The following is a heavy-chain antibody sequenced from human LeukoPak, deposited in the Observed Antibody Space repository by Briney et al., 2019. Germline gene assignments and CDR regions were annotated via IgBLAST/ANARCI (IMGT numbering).Heavy chain of an antibody. CDR2: IHPNNGAA. V-gene: IGHV1-2*02. Sequence: GASVKVSCKASGYTFTGSGWYLYWLRQAPGQGLECVGWIHPNNGAALYAQKFKGRVAMTTDTSIRTAYMELSRLRPDDTAMYYCARDGPAQMVDFDYWGQGTLVTVSS. CDR1: GYTFTGSGWY. J-gene: IGHJ4*02. CDR3: ARDGPAQMVDFDY. D-gene: IGHD3-10*01.